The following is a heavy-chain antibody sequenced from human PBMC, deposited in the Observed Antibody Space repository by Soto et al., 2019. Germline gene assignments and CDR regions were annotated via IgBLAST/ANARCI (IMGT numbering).Heavy chain of an antibody. CDR2: ISAYNGNT. CDR1: GYTFTSYG. V-gene: IGHV1-18*01. D-gene: IGHD2-15*01. J-gene: IGHJ6*02. Sequence: QVQLVQSGAEVKKPGASVKVSCKASGYTFTSYGISWVRQAPGPGLEWMGWISAYNGNTNYAQKLQGRVTMTSDTSTSTAYMELRSLRSDDTAVYYCARVVRIVVVAATRDYYYYGMDVWGQGTTVTVSS. CDR3: ARVVRIVVVAATRDYYYYGMDV.